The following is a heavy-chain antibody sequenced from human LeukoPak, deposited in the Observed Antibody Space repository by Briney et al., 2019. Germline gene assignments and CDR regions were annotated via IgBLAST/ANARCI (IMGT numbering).Heavy chain of an antibody. Sequence: SETLSLTCAVSRYSISSGYYWGWIRQPPGKGLEWIGSIYHSGSTYYNPSLKSRVTISVDTSKNQFSLKLSSVTAADTAVYYCARVFSGSGWYGGPFEYWGQGTLVTVSS. CDR3: ARVFSGSGWYGGPFEY. CDR2: IYHSGST. CDR1: RYSISSGYY. J-gene: IGHJ4*02. V-gene: IGHV4-38-2*01. D-gene: IGHD6-19*01.